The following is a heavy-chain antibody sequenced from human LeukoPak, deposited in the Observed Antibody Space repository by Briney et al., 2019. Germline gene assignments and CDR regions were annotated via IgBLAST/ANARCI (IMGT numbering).Heavy chain of an antibody. D-gene: IGHD6-13*01. J-gene: IGHJ6*02. CDR2: INHSGST. Sequence: SSETLSLTCAVYGVSFSGYYWSWIRQPPGKGLEWIGEINHSGSTNYNPSLKSRVTISVDTSKNQFSLKLSSVTAADTAVHYCARGGFGSSWSYYYYYYGMDVWGQGTTVTVSS. V-gene: IGHV4-34*01. CDR1: GVSFSGYY. CDR3: ARGGFGSSWSYYYYYYGMDV.